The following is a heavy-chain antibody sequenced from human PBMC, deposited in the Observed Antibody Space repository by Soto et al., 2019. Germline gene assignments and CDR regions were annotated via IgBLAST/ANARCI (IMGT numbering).Heavy chain of an antibody. CDR3: AKDLDCGGDCYSLYYYYGMDV. CDR2: ISYDGSNK. Sequence: GESLKISCAASGFTFSSYGMHWVRQAPGKGLEWVAVISYDGSNKYYADSVKGRFTISRDNSKNTLYLQMNSLRAEDTAVYYCAKDLDCGGDCYSLYYYYGMDVWGQGTTVTVSS. V-gene: IGHV3-30*18. CDR1: GFTFSSYG. J-gene: IGHJ6*02. D-gene: IGHD2-21*02.